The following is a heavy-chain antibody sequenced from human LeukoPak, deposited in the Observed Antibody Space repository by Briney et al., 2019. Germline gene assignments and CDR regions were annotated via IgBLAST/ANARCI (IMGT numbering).Heavy chain of an antibody. CDR1: GFTFVDYG. D-gene: IGHD3-10*01. CDR3: ARVESLWFGELFGAFDI. Sequence: GGALRLSFAASGFTFVDYGMSGVRQAPGRGLEGVSGINWNGGSTGYADSVKGRFTISRDNAKNSLYLQMNSLRAEDTALYYCARVESLWFGELFGAFDIWGQGTMVTVSS. CDR2: INWNGGST. V-gene: IGHV3-20*03. J-gene: IGHJ3*02.